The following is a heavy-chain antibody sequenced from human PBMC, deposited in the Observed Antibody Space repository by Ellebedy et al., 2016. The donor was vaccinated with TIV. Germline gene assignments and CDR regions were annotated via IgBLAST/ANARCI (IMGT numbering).Heavy chain of an antibody. V-gene: IGHV3-30*03. Sequence: GESLKISXAASRFTFSSYGMHWARQAPGKGPEWVAGMSYDGSEKFYGDSVKGRFTISRDNSKNTLYLQMNSLRAEDTAVYYCAREGPTAVAYLDYWGQGTLVTVSS. CDR3: AREGPTAVAYLDY. CDR2: MSYDGSEK. CDR1: RFTFSSYG. D-gene: IGHD6-19*01. J-gene: IGHJ4*02.